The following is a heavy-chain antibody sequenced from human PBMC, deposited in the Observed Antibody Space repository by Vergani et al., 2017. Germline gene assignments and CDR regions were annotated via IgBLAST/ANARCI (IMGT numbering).Heavy chain of an antibody. J-gene: IGHJ5*02. CDR2: IHSSGTT. D-gene: IGHD3-10*01. CDR1: GYSLSSGYY. V-gene: IGHV4-38-2*02. Sequence: QVQLHETGPGLVKPSETLSLTCTVSGYSLSSGYYWGWIRQPPGKGLEWIGRIHSSGTTNYNPSLKNRVTLSVDTSKNQLSLRMTSVTAADTSVYYCARDSWTSELRGVYWFDTWGQGTLVSVSS. CDR3: ARDSWTSELRGVYWFDT.